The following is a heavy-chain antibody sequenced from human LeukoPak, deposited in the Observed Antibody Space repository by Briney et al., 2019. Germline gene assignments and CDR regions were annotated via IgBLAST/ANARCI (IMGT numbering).Heavy chain of an antibody. J-gene: IGHJ5*02. Sequence: GESLKISCKGSGYSFTSYWIGWVRQMPGKGLEWMGIIYPGDSDTRYSPSFQGQVTISADKSISTAYLQWGSLKASDTAMYYCARLYALGYCSSTSCYASVYWFDPWGQGTLVTVSS. D-gene: IGHD2-2*01. V-gene: IGHV5-51*01. CDR3: ARLYALGYCSSTSCYASVYWFDP. CDR2: IYPGDSDT. CDR1: GYSFTSYW.